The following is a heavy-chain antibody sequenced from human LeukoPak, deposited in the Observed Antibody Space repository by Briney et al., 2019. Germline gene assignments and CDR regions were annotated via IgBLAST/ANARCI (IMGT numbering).Heavy chain of an antibody. Sequence: ASVKVSCKASGGTFSSYAISWVRQAPGQGLEWMGWINTGNGNTKYSQKFEGRVTVTRDTSATAAYMELGSLRSEDTAVYYCARDRAMADYWGQGTLVTVSS. CDR3: ARDRAMADY. V-gene: IGHV1-3*04. CDR2: INTGNGNT. CDR1: GGTFSSYA. D-gene: IGHD5-18*01. J-gene: IGHJ4*02.